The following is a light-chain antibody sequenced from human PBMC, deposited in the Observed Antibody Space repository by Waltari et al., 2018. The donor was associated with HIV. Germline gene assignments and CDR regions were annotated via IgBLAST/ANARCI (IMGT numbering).Light chain of an antibody. J-gene: IGLJ3*02. CDR2: TKS. CDR1: TSNIGVNT. V-gene: IGLV1-44*01. Sequence: QSVLTQPPSASGTPGQTVSITCSGRTSNIGVNTVNWFQHFPGRAPKLLVDTKSQRPSGVPDRFSVSKSGTSASLAITGLQSEDEADYYCAVWDDGLNGWAFGGGTKLTVL. CDR3: AVWDDGLNGWA.